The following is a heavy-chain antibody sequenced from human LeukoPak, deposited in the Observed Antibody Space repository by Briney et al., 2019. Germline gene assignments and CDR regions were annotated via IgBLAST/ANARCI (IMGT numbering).Heavy chain of an antibody. J-gene: IGHJ6*03. Sequence: PSETLSLTCAVYGGSFSGYYWSWIRQPPGEGLEWIGEINHSGSTNYNPSLKSRVTMSVDTSKNQFSLKLSSVTAADTAVYYCARDRITMVRGPVYYYMDVWGKGTTVTISS. CDR1: GGSFSGYY. CDR2: INHSGST. D-gene: IGHD3-10*01. V-gene: IGHV4-34*01. CDR3: ARDRITMVRGPVYYYMDV.